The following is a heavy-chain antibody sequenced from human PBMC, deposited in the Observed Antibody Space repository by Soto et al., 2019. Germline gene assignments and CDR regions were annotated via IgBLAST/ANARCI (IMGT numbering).Heavy chain of an antibody. J-gene: IGHJ4*02. CDR3: AKDFLLWGSSQDPGASDY. Sequence: RGSLTLSCASSGLTFSCYAMDWVRQAPGKGLEWVVVISYDGTKKFFADSGKGRFAVSRDNSNDTVFLQMDRLRAEDTAVYYCAKDFLLWGSSQDPGASDYWGQGTQVTISS. D-gene: IGHD3-16*01. CDR2: ISYDGTKK. V-gene: IGHV3-30*18. CDR1: GLTFSCYA.